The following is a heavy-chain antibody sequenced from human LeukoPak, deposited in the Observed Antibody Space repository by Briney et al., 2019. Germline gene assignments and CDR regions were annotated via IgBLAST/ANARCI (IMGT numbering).Heavy chain of an antibody. D-gene: IGHD3-16*01. CDR3: ARDNLGATSFDY. Sequence: PGGSLRLSCAASGFTFSDHYMDWVRQAPGKGLEWVGRIRNKANGYITEYAASVKGRFTISRDNAKNSLYLQMNSLRAEDTAVYYCARDNLGATSFDYWGRGTLVTVSS. J-gene: IGHJ4*02. CDR1: GFTFSDHY. V-gene: IGHV3-72*01. CDR2: IRNKANGYIT.